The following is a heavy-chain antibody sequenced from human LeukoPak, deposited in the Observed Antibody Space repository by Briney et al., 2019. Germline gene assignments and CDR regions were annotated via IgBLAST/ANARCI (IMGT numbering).Heavy chain of an antibody. J-gene: IGHJ3*02. V-gene: IGHV4-30-2*01. CDR1: GGSISSGGYS. D-gene: IGHD5-18*01. Sequence: PSETLSLTCAVSGGSISSGGYSWSWIRQPPGKGLEWIVYIYHSGSTYYNPSLKSRVTISVDRSKNQFSLKLSSVTAADTAVYYCARAGDGDTAMVTAFDIWGQGTMVTVSS. CDR2: IYHSGST. CDR3: ARAGDGDTAMVTAFDI.